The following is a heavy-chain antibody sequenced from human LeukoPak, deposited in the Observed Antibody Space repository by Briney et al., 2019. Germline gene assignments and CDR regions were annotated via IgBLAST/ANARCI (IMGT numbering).Heavy chain of an antibody. Sequence: PSETLSLTCTVSGGSISSGSYYWSWIRQPAGKGLEWIGRIYTSGSTNYNPSLKSRVNISVDTSKSQFALKLSSVTAADTAVYYCASPDYWGQGTLVTVSS. CDR3: ASPDY. J-gene: IGHJ4*02. V-gene: IGHV4-61*02. CDR1: GGSISSGSYY. CDR2: IYTSGST.